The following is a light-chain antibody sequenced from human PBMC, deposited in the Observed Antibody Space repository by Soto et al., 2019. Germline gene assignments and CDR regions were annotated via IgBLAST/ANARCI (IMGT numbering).Light chain of an antibody. V-gene: IGKV3-15*01. CDR2: FAS. CDR1: LSIGIN. Sequence: EILLTQSPATLSVSPGERATLSCRVSLSIGINLAWYQQKPGQAPRLLIYFASTRATGIPARFGGSRSGTEFTLTINSLEPEDFAVYYCQQRNVWPPITFGQGTRLEIK. J-gene: IGKJ5*01. CDR3: QQRNVWPPIT.